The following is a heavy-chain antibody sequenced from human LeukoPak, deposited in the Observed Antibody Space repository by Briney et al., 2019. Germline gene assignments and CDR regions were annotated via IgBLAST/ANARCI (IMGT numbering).Heavy chain of an antibody. D-gene: IGHD2-2*01. CDR2: IWYDGSNK. J-gene: IGHJ6*02. CDR1: GFTFRSYA. Sequence: GGSLRLSCEVSGFTFRSYAMHWVRQGPGKGLEWVAVIWYDGSNKYYADSVKGRFTISRDNSKNTLYLQMNSLRAEDTAVYYCARDVGSTSCYLCYYYGMDVWGQGTTVTVSS. V-gene: IGHV3-33*01. CDR3: ARDVGSTSCYLCYYYGMDV.